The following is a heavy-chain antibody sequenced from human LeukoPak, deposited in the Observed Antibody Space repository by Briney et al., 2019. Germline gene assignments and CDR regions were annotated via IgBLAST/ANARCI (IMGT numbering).Heavy chain of an antibody. V-gene: IGHV3-23*01. CDR2: ITGTGGGT. D-gene: IGHD2-15*01. CDR1: GFTFSRFA. Sequence: GGSLRLSCAASGFTFSRFAMNWVRQAPGKGLEWVSTITGTGGGTYYADSAKGRFTISRDNSKNTLYLQMNSLRAEDTAVYYCARRHCSGGSCYSSYYLMDVWGQGTTVTVSS. CDR3: ARRHCSGGSCYSSYYLMDV. J-gene: IGHJ6*02.